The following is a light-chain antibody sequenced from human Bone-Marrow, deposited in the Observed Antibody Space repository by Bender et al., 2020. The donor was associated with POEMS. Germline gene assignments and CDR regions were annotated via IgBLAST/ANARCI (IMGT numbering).Light chain of an antibody. V-gene: IGLV2-23*01. J-gene: IGLJ2*01. CDR2: EGS. Sequence: QSALTQPPSASGSPGQSVTISCTGTSSDIGGYNYVSWYQQHPGKAPKLIIYEGSKRPSGVSNRFSASKSGNTASLTISGLQAEDEADYYCCSYAGSRIYLVFGGGTKLTVL. CDR3: CSYAGSRIYLV. CDR1: SSDIGGYNY.